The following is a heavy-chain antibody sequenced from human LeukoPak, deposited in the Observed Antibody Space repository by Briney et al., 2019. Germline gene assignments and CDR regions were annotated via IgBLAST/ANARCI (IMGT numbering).Heavy chain of an antibody. CDR1: GFTFRNHG. V-gene: IGHV3-33*01. CDR3: ARDRGSYYVDS. D-gene: IGHD3-16*01. J-gene: IGHJ4*02. Sequence: GGSLRLSCAASGFTFRNHGMHWVRQAPGKGLEWVAVIWYDGSNKYYADSVKGRFTISRNNSKKTLDLQMNSLRAEDTAVYYCARDRGSYYVDSWGQGTLVTVSS. CDR2: IWYDGSNK.